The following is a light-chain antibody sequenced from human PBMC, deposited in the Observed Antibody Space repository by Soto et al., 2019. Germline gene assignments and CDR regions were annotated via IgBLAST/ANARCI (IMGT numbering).Light chain of an antibody. CDR1: QSVSRSY. CDR3: QQYGSSPQT. J-gene: IGKJ1*01. V-gene: IGKV3-20*01. CDR2: DAS. Sequence: DIVLTQSPGTLSLSPGERATLSCRASQSVSRSYLAWYQQKPGQAPRLLIYDASSRATGIPDRFSGSGSGMDFTLTISRLEPEDFATYYCQQYGSSPQTFGQGTKVEI.